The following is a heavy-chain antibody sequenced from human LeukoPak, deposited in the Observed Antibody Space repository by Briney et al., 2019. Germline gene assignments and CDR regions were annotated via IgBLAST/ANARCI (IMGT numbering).Heavy chain of an antibody. CDR1: GGSFSGYY. CDR3: ARGRAYYDSSGYQGTFDY. D-gene: IGHD3-22*01. V-gene: IGHV4-34*01. J-gene: IGHJ4*02. Sequence: SETLSLTCAVYGGSFSGYYWSWIRQPPGKGLEWIGEINHSGSTNYNPSLKSRVTISVDTSKNQFSLKLSSVTAADTAVYYCARGRAYYDSSGYQGTFDYWGQGTLVTVSS. CDR2: INHSGST.